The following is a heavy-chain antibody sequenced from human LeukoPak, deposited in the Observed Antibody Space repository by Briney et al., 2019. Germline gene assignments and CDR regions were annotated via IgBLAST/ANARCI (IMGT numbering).Heavy chain of an antibody. CDR3: AKHVFSSGWSPYFQH. V-gene: IGHV4-30-4*01. D-gene: IGHD6-19*01. CDR1: GGSISSGDYH. CDR2: IHDSGST. J-gene: IGHJ1*01. Sequence: SETLSLTCTVSGGSISSGDYHWNWIRQPPGKGLEWIGFIHDSGSTLYNPSLKSRIIISRDVSRNQFSLQLTSVTAADTAVYYCAKHVFSSGWSPYFQHWGQGTLVTVSS.